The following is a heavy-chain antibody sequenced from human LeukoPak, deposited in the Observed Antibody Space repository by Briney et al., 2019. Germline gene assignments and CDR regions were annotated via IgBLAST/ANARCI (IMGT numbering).Heavy chain of an antibody. CDR2: MYLSGTT. J-gene: IGHJ4*02. D-gene: IGHD3-3*01. CDR3: ARPGVRRSGYYSAGSFDY. Sequence: SETLSLTCTVSGDSINSLDLWSWVRQPPGKGLEWIGEMYLSGTTHSNPSVKSRVTISVDTSKNQFSLKLSSVTAADTAVYYCARPGVRRSGYYSAGSFDYWGQGTLVTVSS. CDR1: GDSINSLDL. V-gene: IGHV4-4*02.